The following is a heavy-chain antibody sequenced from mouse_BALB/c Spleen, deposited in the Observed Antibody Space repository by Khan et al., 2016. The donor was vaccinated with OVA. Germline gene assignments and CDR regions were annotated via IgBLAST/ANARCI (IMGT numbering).Heavy chain of an antibody. CDR1: GFTFSRFG. Sequence: DVHLVESGGGLVQPGGSRKLSCAASGFTFSRFGMHWVRQAPEKGLEWVAYISSGSSSIYYADTVKGRFTISRANPKNTLFLQMTRLRSEDTAMYYCARDSNFDYWGQGTTLTVSS. J-gene: IGHJ2*01. CDR3: ARDSNFDY. V-gene: IGHV5-17*02. CDR2: ISSGSSSI.